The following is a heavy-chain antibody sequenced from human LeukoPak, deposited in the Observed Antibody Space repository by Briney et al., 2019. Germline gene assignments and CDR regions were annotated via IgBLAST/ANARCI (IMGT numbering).Heavy chain of an antibody. V-gene: IGHV4-34*01. CDR2: INHSGST. CDR1: GGSFSGYY. D-gene: IGHD2-2*02. CDR3: ARVNGYCSSTSCYTDAFDI. J-gene: IGHJ3*02. Sequence: SETLPLTCAVYGGSFSGYYWSWIRQPPGKGLEWIGEINHSGSTNYNPSLKSRVTISVDTYKNKFSLKLSSVTAADTAVYYCARVNGYCSSTSCYTDAFDIWGQGTMVTVSS.